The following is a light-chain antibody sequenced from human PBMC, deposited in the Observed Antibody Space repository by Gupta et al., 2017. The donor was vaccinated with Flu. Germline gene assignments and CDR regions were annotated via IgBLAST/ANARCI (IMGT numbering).Light chain of an antibody. CDR2: KVY. Sequence: EAVLTQSPLSLTVTLGQSASISCRSSQSLIFTDGSAYVSWLHQRPGQSPRRLIYKVYNRDPGVPDRFSGSGSATDFTLTLSSVEAEDVGVYYCMQSTGWPWTVGQGTKVEIK. V-gene: IGKV2-30*01. J-gene: IGKJ1*01. CDR3: MQSTGWPWT. CDR1: QSLIFTDGSAY.